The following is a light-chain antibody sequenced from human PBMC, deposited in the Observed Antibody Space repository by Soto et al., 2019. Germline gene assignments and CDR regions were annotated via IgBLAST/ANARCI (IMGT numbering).Light chain of an antibody. CDR1: QSVSSSY. CDR3: QQYGSSPPLT. Sequence: EFVLTQSPGTLSLSPGERATLSCRASQSVSSSYLAWYQQKPGQAPRILIYGASTRATGIPDRFSGSGSGTGFTLTISRMESEDFAVYYCQQYGSSPPLTFGGGTKVEIK. CDR2: GAS. V-gene: IGKV3-20*01. J-gene: IGKJ4*01.